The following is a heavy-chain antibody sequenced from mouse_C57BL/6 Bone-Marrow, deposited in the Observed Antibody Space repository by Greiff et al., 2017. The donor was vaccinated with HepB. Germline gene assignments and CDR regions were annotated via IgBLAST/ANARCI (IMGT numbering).Heavy chain of an antibody. Sequence: EVKLMESGPELVKPGDSVKISCKASGYSFTGYFMNWVMQSHGKSLEWIGRINPYNGDTFYNQKFKGKATLTVDKSSSTAHMELRSPTSEDSAVYYCARGDYYGSSYVGWYFDVWGTGTTVTVSS. V-gene: IGHV1-20*01. CDR3: ARGDYYGSSYVGWYFDV. CDR1: GYSFTGYF. D-gene: IGHD1-1*01. J-gene: IGHJ1*03. CDR2: INPYNGDT.